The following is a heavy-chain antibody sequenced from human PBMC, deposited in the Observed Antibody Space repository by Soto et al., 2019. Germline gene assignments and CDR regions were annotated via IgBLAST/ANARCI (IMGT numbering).Heavy chain of an antibody. V-gene: IGHV3-74*01. Sequence: EVQLVESGGGLVQPGGSLRLSCAASGFTFSSYWMHWVRQAPGKGLVWVSRMNSDGSSISYADSVKGRFTTSRDNAKGTLYLQMNSLRAEVTAEYYCARWIRNAYGVDVWGQGTTVTVSS. CDR3: ARWIRNAYGVDV. CDR2: MNSDGSSI. D-gene: IGHD5-18*01. CDR1: GFTFSSYW. J-gene: IGHJ6*02.